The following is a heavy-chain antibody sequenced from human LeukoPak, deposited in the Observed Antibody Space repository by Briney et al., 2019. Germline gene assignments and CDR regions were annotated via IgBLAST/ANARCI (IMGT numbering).Heavy chain of an antibody. CDR1: GFTFSSYE. Sequence: KPGGSLRLSCAASGFTFSSYEMNWVRQAPGKGLEWVSYISGDGSTIYIADSVKGRFTISRDNAKNSLYLQMNSLRAEDTAIYYCARGQNTAVTGADNWGQGTLVTVSS. CDR3: ARGQNTAVTGADN. D-gene: IGHD6-19*01. V-gene: IGHV3-48*03. CDR2: ISGDGSTI. J-gene: IGHJ4*02.